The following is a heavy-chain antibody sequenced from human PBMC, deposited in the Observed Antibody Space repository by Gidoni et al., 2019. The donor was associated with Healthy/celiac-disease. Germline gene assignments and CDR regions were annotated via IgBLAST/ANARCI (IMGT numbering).Heavy chain of an antibody. CDR3: ARDLRPESAGWFDP. V-gene: IGHV1-18*01. CDR2: ISSYNGNT. CDR1: GSTFPSYG. J-gene: IGHJ5*02. Sequence: QVQLVQSGHEVKTPGASVTVSCKASGSTFPSYGISWVRQAPGQGLVWMGWISSYNGNTNYAQKLQGRVTMTTDTSTSTAYMELRSLGADDAAVYYCARDLRPESAGWFDPWGQGTLVTVSS.